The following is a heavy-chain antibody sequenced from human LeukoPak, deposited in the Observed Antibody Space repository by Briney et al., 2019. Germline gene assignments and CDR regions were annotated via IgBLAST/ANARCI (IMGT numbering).Heavy chain of an antibody. V-gene: IGHV1-69*13. CDR3: XXXXXXFXXXXXXXP. CDR2: IIPIFGTA. J-gene: IGHJ5*02. Sequence: SVKVSCKASGGTFSSYAISWVRQAPGQGLEWMGGIIPIFGTANYAQKFQGRVTITADESTSTAYMELSSLRSEDTAVYYCXXXXXXFXXXXXXXPWGQGTLVXVS. CDR1: GGTFSSYA.